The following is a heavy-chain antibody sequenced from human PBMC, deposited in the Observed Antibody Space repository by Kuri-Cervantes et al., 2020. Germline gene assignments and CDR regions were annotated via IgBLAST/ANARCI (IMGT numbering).Heavy chain of an antibody. CDR1: GGSFSGYY. V-gene: IGHV4-34*01. Sequence: SCAVYGGSFSGYYWSWIRQPPGKGLEWIGEINHSGSTNYNPSLKSRVTISVDTSKNQFSLKLNSVTAADTAVYYCAGGEVVVVAGIGTYYMDVWGKGTTVTVSS. J-gene: IGHJ6*03. CDR3: AGGEVVVVAGIGTYYMDV. D-gene: IGHD2-15*01. CDR2: INHSGST.